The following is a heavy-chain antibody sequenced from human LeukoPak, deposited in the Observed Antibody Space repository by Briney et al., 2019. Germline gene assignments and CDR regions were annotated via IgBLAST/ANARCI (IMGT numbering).Heavy chain of an antibody. D-gene: IGHD5-12*01. J-gene: IGHJ4*02. CDR1: GFTFSSCA. V-gene: IGHV3-64D*09. Sequence: GGSLRLSCSASGFTFSSCAVHSVRQAPGKGLEYVSAISSNGGSTYYADSVKGRFTISRDNSKTTLYLQMSSLRAEDTAVYYCVKGGCYSGYDPFIDYWGQGTLVTVSS. CDR2: ISSNGGST. CDR3: VKGGCYSGYDPFIDY.